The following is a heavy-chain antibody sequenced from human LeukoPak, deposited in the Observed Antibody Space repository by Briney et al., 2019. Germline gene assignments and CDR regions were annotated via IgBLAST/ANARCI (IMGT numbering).Heavy chain of an antibody. D-gene: IGHD2-15*01. V-gene: IGHV1-18*01. J-gene: IGHJ6*02. Sequence: RASVKVSCKASGYTLTSYAMNWVRQAPGQGLEWMGWISAYNGNTNYAQKLQGRVTMTTDTSTSTAYMELRSLRSDDTAVYYCARFRVGCSGGSCYLGMDVWGQGTTVTVSS. CDR3: ARFRVGCSGGSCYLGMDV. CDR1: GYTLTSYA. CDR2: ISAYNGNT.